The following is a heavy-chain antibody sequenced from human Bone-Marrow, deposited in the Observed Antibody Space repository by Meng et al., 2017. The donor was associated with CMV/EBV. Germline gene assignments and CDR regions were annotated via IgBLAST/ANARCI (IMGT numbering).Heavy chain of an antibody. V-gene: IGHV3-30*03. CDR3: ARDAWDCSSTSCYGGRFDY. CDR1: GFTFSSYS. CDR2: ISYDGSNK. J-gene: IGHJ4*02. D-gene: IGHD2-2*01. Sequence: LSLTCAASGFTFSSYSMSWVRQAPGKGLEWVAVISYDGSNKYYADSVKGRFTISRDNSKNTLYLQMNSLRAEDTAVYYCARDAWDCSSTSCYGGRFDYWGQGTLVTVSS.